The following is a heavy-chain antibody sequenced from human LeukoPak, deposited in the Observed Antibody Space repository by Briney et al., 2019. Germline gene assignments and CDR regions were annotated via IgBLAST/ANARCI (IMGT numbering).Heavy chain of an antibody. CDR2: ISSSSSTI. CDR1: GFTFSSYS. CDR3: ARDRDSSSPRLTTIGY. J-gene: IGHJ4*02. V-gene: IGHV3-48*01. D-gene: IGHD6-6*01. Sequence: PGGSLRLSCAASGFTFSSYSMNWVRQAPGKGLEWVSYISSSSSTIYYADSVKGRFTISRDNAKNSLYLQMNSLRAEDTAVYYCARDRDSSSPRLTTIGYWGQGTLVTVS.